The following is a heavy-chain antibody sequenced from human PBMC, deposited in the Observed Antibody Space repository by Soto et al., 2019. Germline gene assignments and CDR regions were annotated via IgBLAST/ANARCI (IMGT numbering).Heavy chain of an antibody. CDR3: AKPEEVVRGFDF. CDR2: ISGTGGAA. Sequence: GESLKISCAASGFTFGHSAMSWVRQAPGKGLEWVAAISGTGGAAYYADSVKGRFTISRDNSRNTLFLQMNSLRVDDTAIYHCAKPEEVVRGFDFWGLGTLVTVSS. J-gene: IGHJ4*02. V-gene: IGHV3-23*01. CDR1: GFTFGHSA. D-gene: IGHD3-10*01.